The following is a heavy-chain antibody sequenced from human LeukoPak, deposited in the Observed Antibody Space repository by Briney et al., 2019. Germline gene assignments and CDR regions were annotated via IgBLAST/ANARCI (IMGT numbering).Heavy chain of an antibody. V-gene: IGHV3-23*01. J-gene: IGHJ4*02. CDR2: IVGSGGNT. Sequence: GGSPPLSCAASGFPFSNYAMNWVRPPPGKGLEWVSSIVGSGGNTYHADSVKGRFTISRDNSENTVYMQMDSLRAEDTAVYYCAKGFLASCSGTRCYPFDHWGQGTPVTVSS. CDR3: AKGFLASCSGTRCYPFDH. D-gene: IGHD2-15*01. CDR1: GFPFSNYA.